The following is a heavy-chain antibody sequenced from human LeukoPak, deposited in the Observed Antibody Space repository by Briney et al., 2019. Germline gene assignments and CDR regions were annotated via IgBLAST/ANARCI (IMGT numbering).Heavy chain of an antibody. V-gene: IGHV4-34*01. D-gene: IGHD6-19*01. CDR3: ARGLGDSSGWYVRRWSRYFDY. CDR1: GGSFSGYY. Sequence: PSETLSLTCAVYGGSFSGYYWSWIRQPPGKGLEWIGEINHSGSTNYNPSLKSRVTILVDTSKNQFSLKLSSVTAADTAVYYCARGLGDSSGWYVRRWSRYFDYWGQGTLVTASS. J-gene: IGHJ4*02. CDR2: INHSGST.